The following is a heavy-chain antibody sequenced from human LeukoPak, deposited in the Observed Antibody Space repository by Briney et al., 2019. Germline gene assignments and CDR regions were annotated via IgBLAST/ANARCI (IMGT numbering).Heavy chain of an antibody. Sequence: GESLKISCEGSGYIFSNYLIGWVRQMPGKGLGWMGIIYPVDYETRYSPSFQGLVTISVDKSISTAYLQWSSLKASDTAMYYCAIPPGYCGNDCSFDHWGQGTLVTVSS. V-gene: IGHV5-51*01. J-gene: IGHJ4*02. CDR3: AIPPGYCGNDCSFDH. CDR2: IYPVDYET. CDR1: GYIFSNYL. D-gene: IGHD2-21*02.